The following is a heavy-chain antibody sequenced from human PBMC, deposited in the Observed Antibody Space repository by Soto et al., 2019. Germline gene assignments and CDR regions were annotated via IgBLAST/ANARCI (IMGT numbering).Heavy chain of an antibody. Sequence: QVQLVQSGAEVKKPGASVKVSCKASGYTFTGYYMHWVRQAPGQGLEWMGWINPNSGGTNYAQKFQGWVTMTRDTSISTAYMVLSRLRSDDTAVYYCARVADPGLGELSFDYWGQGTLVTVSS. J-gene: IGHJ4*02. CDR1: GYTFTGYY. D-gene: IGHD3-16*02. CDR3: ARVADPGLGELSFDY. V-gene: IGHV1-2*04. CDR2: INPNSGGT.